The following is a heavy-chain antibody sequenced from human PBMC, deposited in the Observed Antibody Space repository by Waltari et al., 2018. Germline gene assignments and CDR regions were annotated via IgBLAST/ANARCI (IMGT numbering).Heavy chain of an antibody. Sequence: EVQLVESGGGLVQPGGSLRLSCAASGFTFSHYWIHWVRQAPGKGLVWVSRIKGDGSSTAYADSVKGRFTISRDNAKNTLYLQMNSLRAEDTAVYYCARDPDDRGYSYADFWGQGTLVTVSS. J-gene: IGHJ4*02. CDR1: GFTFSHYW. CDR2: IKGDGSST. D-gene: IGHD5-18*01. V-gene: IGHV3-74*01. CDR3: ARDPDDRGYSYADF.